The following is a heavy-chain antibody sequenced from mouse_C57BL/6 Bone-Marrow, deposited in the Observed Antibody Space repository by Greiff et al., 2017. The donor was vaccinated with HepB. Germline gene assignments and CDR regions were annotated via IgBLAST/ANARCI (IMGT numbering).Heavy chain of an antibody. CDR2: IRNKANGYTT. CDR3: ARGGGYYAMDY. V-gene: IGHV7-3*01. Sequence: DVQLVESGGGLVQPGGSLSLSCAASGFTFTDYYMSWVRQPPGKALEWLGFIRNKANGYTTEYSASVKGRFTISRDNSQSILYLQMNALRAEDSATYYCARGGGYYAMDYWGQGTSVTVSS. CDR1: GFTFTDYY. D-gene: IGHD1-1*02. J-gene: IGHJ4*01.